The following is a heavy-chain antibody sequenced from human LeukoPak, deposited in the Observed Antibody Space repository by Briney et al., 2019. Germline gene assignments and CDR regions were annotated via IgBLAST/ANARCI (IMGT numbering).Heavy chain of an antibody. Sequence: GRSLRLSCAASGFTFSYYSINSVRQAPGKWLEWVSSIIPTGNSMFYAAAVKGRFTISRDNAKSSLYLQMNSLRAEDTARYYCVRLRRNSDRSGYYYFYNYWGQGIQVTVSS. J-gene: IGHJ4*02. D-gene: IGHD3-22*01. CDR1: GFTFSYYS. V-gene: IGHV3-21*01. CDR3: VRLRRNSDRSGYYYFYNY. CDR2: IIPTGNSM.